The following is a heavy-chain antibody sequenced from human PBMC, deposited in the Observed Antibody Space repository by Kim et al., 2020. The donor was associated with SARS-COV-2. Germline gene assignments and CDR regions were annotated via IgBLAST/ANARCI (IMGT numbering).Heavy chain of an antibody. CDR3: AKKSPEIQPFDY. D-gene: IGHD5-18*01. V-gene: IGHV3-23*01. Sequence: YYADSVKGRFTISRDNSKNTLYLQMNSLRAEDTAVYYCAKKSPEIQPFDYWGQGTLVTVSS. J-gene: IGHJ4*02.